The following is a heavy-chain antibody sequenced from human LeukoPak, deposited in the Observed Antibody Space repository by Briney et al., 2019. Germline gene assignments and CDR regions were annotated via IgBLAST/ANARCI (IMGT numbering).Heavy chain of an antibody. V-gene: IGHV1-69*05. Sequence: RASVKVSCKASGGTFSSYAISWVRQAPGQGLEWMGGIIPIFGTANYAQKFQGRVTITTDESTSTAYMELSSLRSEDTAVYYCARVSPYADYDYYYYMDVWGKGTTVTVSS. CDR3: ARVSPYADYDYYYYMDV. CDR2: IIPIFGTA. CDR1: GGTFSSYA. J-gene: IGHJ6*03. D-gene: IGHD4-17*01.